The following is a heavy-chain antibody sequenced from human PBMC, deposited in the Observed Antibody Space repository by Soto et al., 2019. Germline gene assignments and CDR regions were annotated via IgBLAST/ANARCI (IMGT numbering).Heavy chain of an antibody. Sequence: ASVKVSCKASGYTFTSYYMHWVRQAPGQGLEWMGIINPSGGSTSYAQKFQGRVTMTRDTSISTAYMELSRLRSDDTAVYYCATAYVAFYYYGMDVWGQGTTVTVSS. CDR1: GYTFTSYY. CDR3: ATAYVAFYYYGMDV. D-gene: IGHD3-16*01. CDR2: INPSGGST. V-gene: IGHV1-46*01. J-gene: IGHJ6*02.